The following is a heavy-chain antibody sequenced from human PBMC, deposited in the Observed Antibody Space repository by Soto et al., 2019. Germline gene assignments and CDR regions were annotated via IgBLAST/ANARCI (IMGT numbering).Heavy chain of an antibody. Sequence: SETLSLTCTVSGGSISSYYWSWIRQPPGKGLEWIGYIYYSGSTNYNPSLKSRVTISVDTSKNQFSLKLSSVTAADTAVYYCARAPWFGEFDDYWGQGTLVTVSS. J-gene: IGHJ4*02. CDR3: ARAPWFGEFDDY. CDR1: GGSISSYY. CDR2: IYYSGST. V-gene: IGHV4-59*01. D-gene: IGHD3-10*01.